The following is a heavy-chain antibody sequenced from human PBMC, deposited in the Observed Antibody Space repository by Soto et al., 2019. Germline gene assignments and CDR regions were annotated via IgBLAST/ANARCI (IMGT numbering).Heavy chain of an antibody. CDR3: AGFDVLRYFDWLLRDAFDI. V-gene: IGHV4-34*01. CDR2: INHSGST. CDR1: GGSFSGYY. Sequence: PSETLSLTCAVYGGSFSGYYWSWIRQPPGKGLEWIGEINHSGSTNYNPSLKSRVTISVDTSKNQFSLKLSSVTAADTAVYYCAGFDVLRYFDWLLRDAFDIWGQGTMVTVSS. D-gene: IGHD3-9*01. J-gene: IGHJ3*02.